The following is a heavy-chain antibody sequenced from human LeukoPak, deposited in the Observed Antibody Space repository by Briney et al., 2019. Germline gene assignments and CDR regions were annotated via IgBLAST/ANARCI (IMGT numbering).Heavy chain of an antibody. J-gene: IGHJ4*02. D-gene: IGHD6-19*01. V-gene: IGHV5-51*01. CDR1: GYSFTHYW. CDR2: TYSGDSDT. CDR3: ARRRAVAGTYYFDY. Sequence: GESLKISCKGFGYSFTHYWIGWVRQMPGKGLEWMGITYSGDSDTRYSSSFQGQVTISVDRSISTAYLQWSSLKASDTALYYCARRRAVAGTYYFDYWGQGTLVTVSS.